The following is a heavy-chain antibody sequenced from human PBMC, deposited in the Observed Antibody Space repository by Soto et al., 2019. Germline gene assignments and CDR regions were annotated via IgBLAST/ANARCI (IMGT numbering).Heavy chain of an antibody. CDR3: AKGGAIVAAGTRVYLYNAMDV. Sequence: GASVKASCKASGYTFTGYYVHWVRQAPGQGLEWMGWINTNSADTYLAQRFQGRVTMNRDTSIGTAYMELRGLTADDTAEYYCAKGGAIVAAGTRVYLYNAMDVWGQGTTVTVSS. D-gene: IGHD1-26*01. CDR2: INTNSADT. CDR1: GYTFTGYY. J-gene: IGHJ6*02. V-gene: IGHV1-2*02.